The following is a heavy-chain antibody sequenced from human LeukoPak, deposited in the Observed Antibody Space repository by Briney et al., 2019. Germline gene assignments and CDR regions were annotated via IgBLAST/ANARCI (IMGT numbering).Heavy chain of an antibody. J-gene: IGHJ4*02. V-gene: IGHV3-21*01. Sequence: PGGSLRLSCAASGFTFSSYSMNWVRQAPGKGLEWVSSISSSSSYIYYADSVKGRFTISRDNAKNSLYLQMNSLRAEDTAVYYCASAPLTVTPVHWGQGTLVTVSS. D-gene: IGHD4-17*01. CDR2: ISSSSSYI. CDR1: GFTFSSYS. CDR3: ASAPLTVTPVH.